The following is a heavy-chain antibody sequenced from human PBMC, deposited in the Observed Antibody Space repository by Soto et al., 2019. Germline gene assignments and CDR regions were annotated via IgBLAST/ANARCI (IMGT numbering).Heavy chain of an antibody. Sequence: GGSLRLSCAASGFTFSSYGMHWVRQAPGKGLEWVAVISYDGSNKYYADSVKGRFTISRDNSKNTLYLQMNSLRAEDTAVYYCAKEGRDTIFGVVDYYYGMDAWGQGTTVTVSS. CDR1: GFTFSSYG. CDR3: AKEGRDTIFGVVDYYYGMDA. J-gene: IGHJ6*02. D-gene: IGHD3-3*01. CDR2: ISYDGSNK. V-gene: IGHV3-30*18.